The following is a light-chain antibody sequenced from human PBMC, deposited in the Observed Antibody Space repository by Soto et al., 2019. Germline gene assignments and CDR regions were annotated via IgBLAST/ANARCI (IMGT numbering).Light chain of an antibody. CDR2: AAS. Sequence: DIQLTQSPSFLSASVGDRVTITCRASQGLSSDLAWYQQKPGKAPKLLIYAASTLQSGVPSRLSGSGSGTEFTLTISILQPEDFATYYCQQRNSYPITFGQGTRLEIK. J-gene: IGKJ5*01. CDR3: QQRNSYPIT. CDR1: QGLSSD. V-gene: IGKV1-9*01.